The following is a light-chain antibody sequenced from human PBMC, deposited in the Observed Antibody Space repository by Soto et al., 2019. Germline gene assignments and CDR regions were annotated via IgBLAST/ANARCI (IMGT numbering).Light chain of an antibody. V-gene: IGLV3-21*04. CDR1: NIGSKS. Sequence: SYELTQPPSVSVAPGKTARITCGGNNIGSKSVHWYQQKPGQAPVLVIYYDSDRPSGIPERFSGSNSGNTATLTISRVEAGGEADYYCQVWDSSSDKEVFGGGTKLTVL. J-gene: IGLJ2*01. CDR3: QVWDSSSDKEV. CDR2: YDS.